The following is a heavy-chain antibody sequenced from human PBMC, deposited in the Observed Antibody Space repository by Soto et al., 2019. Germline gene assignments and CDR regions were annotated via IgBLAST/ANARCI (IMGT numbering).Heavy chain of an antibody. J-gene: IGHJ4*02. Sequence: SETLSLTCTVSGGSISSYYWSWIRQPPGKGLEWIGYIYYSGSTNYNPSLKSRVTISVDTSKNQFSLKLSSVTAADTAVYYCARDDGIAAAGFDYWGQGTLVTVSS. CDR3: ARDDGIAAAGFDY. CDR2: IYYSGST. D-gene: IGHD6-13*01. CDR1: GGSISSYY. V-gene: IGHV4-59*01.